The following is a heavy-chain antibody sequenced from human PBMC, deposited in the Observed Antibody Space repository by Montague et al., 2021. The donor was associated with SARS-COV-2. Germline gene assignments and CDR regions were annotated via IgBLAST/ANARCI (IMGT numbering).Heavy chain of an antibody. J-gene: IGHJ4*02. CDR3: AAQPWEGSSGYYRDY. CDR1: GGSFSASY. D-gene: IGHD3-22*01. V-gene: IGHV4-34*01. CDR2: INHRGTT. Sequence: SETLSLTCAVYGGSFSASYWSWVRQPPGKGLEWIGEINHRGTTNYIPSLSSRVTISVDTSKNQFSLKLSSVTAADTAVYYCAAQPWEGSSGYYRDYWSQGALVTVSS.